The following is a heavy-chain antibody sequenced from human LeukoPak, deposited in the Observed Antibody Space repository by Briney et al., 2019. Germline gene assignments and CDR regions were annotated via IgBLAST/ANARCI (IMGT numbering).Heavy chain of an antibody. J-gene: IGHJ4*02. CDR1: GYSISSGYY. Sequence: PSETLSLTCAVSGYSISSGYYWGWIRQPPGKGLEWSASIYHSGSTYYKPSLKSRVTISVNTSNNQFSLQLSSGNASDPSVYYCGRQSYCSSTSCYLDYWGQGTLVTVSS. V-gene: IGHV4-38-2*01. D-gene: IGHD2-2*01. CDR3: GRQSYCSSTSCYLDY. CDR2: IYHSGST.